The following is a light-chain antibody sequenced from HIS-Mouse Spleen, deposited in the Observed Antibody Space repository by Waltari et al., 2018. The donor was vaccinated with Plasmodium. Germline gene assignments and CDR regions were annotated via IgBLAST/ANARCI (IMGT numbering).Light chain of an antibody. J-gene: IGLJ3*02. CDR3: CSYAGSYTWV. V-gene: IGLV2-11*01. Sequence: QSALTPPRPVSGSPGQSFTLSCTGTSSDVGVYNYVSWYQQHPGKAPKLMIYDVSKRPSGVPDRFSGSKSGNTASLTISGRQAEDEADYYCCSYAGSYTWVFGGGTKLTVL. CDR1: SSDVGVYNY. CDR2: DVS.